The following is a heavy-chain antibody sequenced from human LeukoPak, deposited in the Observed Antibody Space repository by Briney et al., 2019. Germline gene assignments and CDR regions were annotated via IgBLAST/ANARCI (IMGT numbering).Heavy chain of an antibody. CDR1: GFTFSSYG. CDR2: IRYDGSNK. Sequence: GGSLRLSCAASGFTFSSYGMHWVRQAPGKGLEWVAFIRYDGSNKYYADSVKGRFTISRDNSKNTLYLQMNSLRAEDTAVYYCAKHYYDSSGSYWGHFDYWGQGTLVTVSS. V-gene: IGHV3-30*02. D-gene: IGHD3-22*01. CDR3: AKHYYDSSGSYWGHFDY. J-gene: IGHJ4*02.